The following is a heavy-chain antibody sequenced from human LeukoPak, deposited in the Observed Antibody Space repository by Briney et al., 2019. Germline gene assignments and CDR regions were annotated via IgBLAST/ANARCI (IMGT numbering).Heavy chain of an antibody. CDR3: ASPWLRVTIRAFDI. CDR1: GGTFSSYA. Sequence: SVKVSCKASGGTFSSYAISWVRRAPGQGLEWMGGIIPIFGTANYAQKFQGRVTITADKSTSTAYMELSSLRSEDTAVYYCASPWLRVTIRAFDIWGQGTMVTVSS. CDR2: IIPIFGTA. D-gene: IGHD3-9*01. J-gene: IGHJ3*02. V-gene: IGHV1-69*06.